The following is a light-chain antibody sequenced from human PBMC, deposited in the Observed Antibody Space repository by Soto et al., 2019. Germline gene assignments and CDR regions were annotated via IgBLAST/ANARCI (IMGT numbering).Light chain of an antibody. V-gene: IGKV1-5*03. Sequence: DIQMTQSPSTLSASVGDRVTITCRASQSISSWLAWYQQKPGKAPKLLIYKASSLESGVPSRFRGSGSGREFTITICSLQPNDFATYYCQQYNSYWTFGQGTKVEIK. J-gene: IGKJ1*01. CDR3: QQYNSYWT. CDR1: QSISSW. CDR2: KAS.